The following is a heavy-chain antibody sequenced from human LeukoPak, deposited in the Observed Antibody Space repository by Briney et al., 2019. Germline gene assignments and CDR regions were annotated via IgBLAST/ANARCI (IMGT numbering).Heavy chain of an antibody. V-gene: IGHV4-4*07. CDR1: GGSINTYY. J-gene: IGHJ4*02. Sequence: SETLSLTCTVSGGSINTYYWSWIRQPAGKGLEWIGRIYSSGSTNYNPSLKSRVTMSVDTSQNQFSLKLSSVTAADTAVYYCAREWNAVAGFGYWGQGTLVTVSS. CDR2: IYSSGST. D-gene: IGHD6-13*01. CDR3: AREWNAVAGFGY.